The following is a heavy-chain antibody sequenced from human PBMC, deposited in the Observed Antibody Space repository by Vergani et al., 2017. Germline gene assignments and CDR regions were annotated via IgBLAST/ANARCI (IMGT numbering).Heavy chain of an antibody. CDR1: GFALNRHA. V-gene: IGHV3-30-3*01. CDR2: ISFDGTNE. J-gene: IGHJ6*02. CDR3: ARDRYYLGSGSYPYFYYYGLDV. D-gene: IGHD3-10*01. Sequence: QVQLVESGGGVVQPGTSLRLSCVVSGFALNRHAMYWVRQAPGKGLEWVVGISFDGTNEYYPDLVKGRFTISRDNAKSSLYLQMNSLRAEDTGVYYCARDRYYLGSGSYPYFYYYGLDVWGQGIAVTVSS.